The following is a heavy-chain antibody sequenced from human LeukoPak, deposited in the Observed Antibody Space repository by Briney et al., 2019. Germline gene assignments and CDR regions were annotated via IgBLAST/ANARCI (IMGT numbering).Heavy chain of an antibody. V-gene: IGHV3-48*01. J-gene: IGHJ4*02. CDR2: ISGRSSTI. CDR3: ARDRIKSGSYYFDY. Sequence: PGGSLRLSCAASAFTFSDYSMNWVRQAPGRGLEWLSYISGRSSTIYYAHSVKGRFTISRDNAKNSLYLQMNSLRAEDTAVYYCARDRIKSGSYYFDYWGQGTLVTVSS. CDR1: AFTFSDYS. D-gene: IGHD1-26*01.